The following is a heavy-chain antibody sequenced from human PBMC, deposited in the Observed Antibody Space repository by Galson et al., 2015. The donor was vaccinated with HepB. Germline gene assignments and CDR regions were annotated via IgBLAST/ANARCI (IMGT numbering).Heavy chain of an antibody. V-gene: IGHV1-69*13. J-gene: IGHJ5*02. CDR3: ARDHSLWFGEKAGWFDP. CDR2: IIPIFGTA. CDR1: GGTFSSYA. D-gene: IGHD3-10*01. Sequence: SVKVSCKASGGTFSSYAISWVRQAPGQGLEWMGGIIPIFGTANYAQKFQGRVTITADESTSTAYMELSSLRSEDTAVYYCARDHSLWFGEKAGWFDPWGQGTLVTVSS.